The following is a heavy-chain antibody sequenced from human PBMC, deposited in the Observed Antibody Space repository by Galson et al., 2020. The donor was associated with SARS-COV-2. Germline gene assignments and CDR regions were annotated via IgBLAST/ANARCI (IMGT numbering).Heavy chain of an antibody. J-gene: IGHJ4*02. V-gene: IGHV2-70*04. CDR2: IDWDDDK. CDR3: ARNHPHSSGWHFGFDY. Sequence: SGPTLVKPTQTLTLTCTFSGFSLTTSAMRVSWIRQSPGKVLEWLARIDWDDDKFYNPSLKTRLSISKDTSKNHVVLVMTNMDPVDTGTYYCARNHPHSSGWHFGFDYWGQGALVTVSS. D-gene: IGHD6-25*01. CDR1: GFSLTTSAMR.